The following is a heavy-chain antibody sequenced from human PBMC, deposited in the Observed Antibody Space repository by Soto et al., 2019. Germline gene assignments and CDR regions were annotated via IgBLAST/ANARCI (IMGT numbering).Heavy chain of an antibody. Sequence: QSGGSLRLSCAASGFTFTSHPMTWVRQAPGKGLEWVSTITVDGAGTYYAASVRGRFAVSRDNSKNTLYLQMNSLRAEDTALYYCTSYAFSGAPKAGAFDYWGQGSLVTVSS. CDR1: GFTFTSHP. D-gene: IGHD2-15*01. CDR2: ITVDGAGT. CDR3: TSYAFSGAPKAGAFDY. V-gene: IGHV3-23*01. J-gene: IGHJ4*02.